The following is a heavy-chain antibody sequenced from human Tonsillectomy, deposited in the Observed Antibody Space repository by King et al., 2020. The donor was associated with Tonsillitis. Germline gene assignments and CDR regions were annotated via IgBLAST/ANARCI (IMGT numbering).Heavy chain of an antibody. V-gene: IGHV4-30-4*07. Sequence: VQLQESGPGLVKPSQTLSLTCAVSGGSINSGGYSWSWIRQPPGKGLEWIGYISYSGISNYNPSLKSRVSISVDTSKNQFSLKLNSVTAADTAVFYCGRSYVSGSYRGLIDYWGQGTLVTVSS. D-gene: IGHD3-10*01. J-gene: IGHJ4*02. CDR1: GGSINSGGYS. CDR3: GRSYVSGSYRGLIDY. CDR2: ISYSGIS.